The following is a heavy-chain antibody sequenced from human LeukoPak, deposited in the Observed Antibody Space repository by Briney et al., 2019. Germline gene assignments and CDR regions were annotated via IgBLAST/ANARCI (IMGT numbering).Heavy chain of an antibody. Sequence: GESLKISCKSSGYSFTSYWIGWVRQMPGKGLEWMGIIYPGDSDTRYSPSFQGQVTISADKSISTAYLQWSSLKASDTAMYYCARRYYDILTGSYYFDYWGQGTLVTVSS. CDR3: ARRYYDILTGSYYFDY. D-gene: IGHD3-9*01. V-gene: IGHV5-51*01. J-gene: IGHJ4*02. CDR1: GYSFTSYW. CDR2: IYPGDSDT.